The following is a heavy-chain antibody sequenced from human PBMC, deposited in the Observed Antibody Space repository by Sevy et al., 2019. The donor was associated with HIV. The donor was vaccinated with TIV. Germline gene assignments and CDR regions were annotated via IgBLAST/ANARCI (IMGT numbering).Heavy chain of an antibody. CDR1: GFTFSSYS. V-gene: IGHV3-21*01. Sequence: GGSLRLSCAASGFTFSSYSMNWVRQAPGKGLEWVSSISSSSSYIYYADSVKGRFTISRDNAKNSLYLKMNSLRAEDTAVYYCARYYDSSGRSQNFDYWGQGTLVTVSS. J-gene: IGHJ4*02. CDR2: ISSSSSYI. CDR3: ARYYDSSGRSQNFDY. D-gene: IGHD3-22*01.